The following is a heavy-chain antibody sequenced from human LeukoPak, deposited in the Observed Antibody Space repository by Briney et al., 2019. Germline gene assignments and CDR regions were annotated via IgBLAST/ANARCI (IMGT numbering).Heavy chain of an antibody. Sequence: GGSLRLSCAASGFTFSNSAMHWFRQAPGKALEWVAVISYHGRDKYYADSVNGRFTLSRDTSKNTLYLEMNSLRAEDTAVYYCARQSCLYSSGCFLDYWGQGTLVTVSS. CDR1: GFTFSNSA. V-gene: IGHV3-30*04. J-gene: IGHJ4*02. CDR2: ISYHGRDK. D-gene: IGHD3-22*01. CDR3: ARQSCLYSSGCFLDY.